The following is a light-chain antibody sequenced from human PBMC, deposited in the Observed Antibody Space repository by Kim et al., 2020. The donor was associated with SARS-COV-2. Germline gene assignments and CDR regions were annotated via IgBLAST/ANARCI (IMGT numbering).Light chain of an antibody. J-gene: IGLJ2*01. CDR3: KSRDSRGNVV. CDR1: SLRRYY. CDR2: GKD. Sequence: SSELTQDPTVSVALGPTVRITCQGDSLRRYYATWYQQKSGQAPVLVFYGKDKRPSGIADRFSGSSSGNTASLTITGAQAADEADYYCKSRDSRGNVVFGGGTRVTVL. V-gene: IGLV3-19*01.